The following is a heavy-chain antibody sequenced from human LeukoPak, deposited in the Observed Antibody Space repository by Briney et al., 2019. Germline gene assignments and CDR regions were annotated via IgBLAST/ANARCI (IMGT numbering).Heavy chain of an antibody. CDR1: GFTVSSNY. CDR3: TRDLPDSRGYS. CDR2: TYSGGST. D-gene: IGHD3-22*01. V-gene: IGHV3-53*01. Sequence: GGSLRLSCAASGFTVSSNYMNWVRQAPGKGLEWVSVTYSGGSTYYADSVKGRFTISRDNSKNTMYLQMNSLRAEDTAVYYCTRDLPDSRGYSWGQGTQVTVSS. J-gene: IGHJ5*02.